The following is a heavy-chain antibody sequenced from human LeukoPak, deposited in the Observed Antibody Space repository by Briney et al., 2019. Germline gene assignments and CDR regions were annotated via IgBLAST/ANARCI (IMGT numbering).Heavy chain of an antibody. V-gene: IGHV1-24*01. D-gene: IGHD3-10*01. Sequence: GASVKVSGKVSGYTLTELSMHWVRQAPGKGLEWMGGFDPEDGETIYAQKFQGRVTMTEDTSTDTAYMELSSLRSEDTAVYYCATVSGSGNDYGMDVWGQGTTVTVSS. J-gene: IGHJ6*02. CDR3: ATVSGSGNDYGMDV. CDR1: GYTLTELS. CDR2: FDPEDGET.